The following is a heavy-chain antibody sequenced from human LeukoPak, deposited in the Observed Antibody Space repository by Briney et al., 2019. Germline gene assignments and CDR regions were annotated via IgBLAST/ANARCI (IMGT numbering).Heavy chain of an antibody. CDR3: TTGDYDFWSGYPMYYFDY. V-gene: IGHV3-15*01. D-gene: IGHD3-3*01. Sequence: GGSLRLSCAASGFTFNTYSMTWVRQAPGKGLEWVGRIKSKTDGETTDYAAPVKGRFTISRDDSKNTLYLQMNSLKTEDTAVYYCTTGDYDFWSGYPMYYFDYWGQGTLVTVSS. CDR1: GFTFNTYS. CDR2: IKSKTDGETT. J-gene: IGHJ4*02.